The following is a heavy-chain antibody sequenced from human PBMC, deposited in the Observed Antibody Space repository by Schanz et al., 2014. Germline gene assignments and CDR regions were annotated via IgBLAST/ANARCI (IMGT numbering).Heavy chain of an antibody. J-gene: IGHJ6*02. Sequence: EVQLVESGGGLVQPGRSLRLSCAASGFTFDDYAMHWVRQAPGKGLEWVSGISWNSGSIGYADSVKGRFTISRDDAKNSLYLQMNSLRAEDTALYYCAKDRQNRVNRVGYYYGMDVWGQGTTVTVS. V-gene: IGHV3-9*01. D-gene: IGHD3-16*01. CDR3: AKDRQNRVNRVGYYYGMDV. CDR2: ISWNSGSI. CDR1: GFTFDDYA.